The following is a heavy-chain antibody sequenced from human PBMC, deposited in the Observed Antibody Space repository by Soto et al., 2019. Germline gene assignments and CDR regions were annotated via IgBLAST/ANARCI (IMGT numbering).Heavy chain of an antibody. CDR1: GYTFTSYG. D-gene: IGHD3-22*01. J-gene: IGHJ4*02. CDR2: ISAYNGNT. Sequence: ASVKVSCKASGYTFTSYGISRVRQAPGQGLEWMGWISAYNGNTNYAQKLQGRVTMTTDTSTSTAYMELRSLRSDDTAVYYCSRTSTYYYDSSGYFDYWGQGTLVTVS. CDR3: SRTSTYYYDSSGYFDY. V-gene: IGHV1-18*01.